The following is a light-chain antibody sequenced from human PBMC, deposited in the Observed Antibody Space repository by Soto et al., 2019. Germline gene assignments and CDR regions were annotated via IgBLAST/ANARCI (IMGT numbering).Light chain of an antibody. V-gene: IGKV3-20*01. Sequence: EIVLTQSPGTLSLSPGERATLSCRASQSVSNNYLAWYQQKPGQAPRLLIYGASNRATGIPDRFSGSGSGTEFALTIRRLEPEDFAGDYCQQYGSSGTFGQGTKVEIK. CDR2: GAS. CDR1: QSVSNNY. J-gene: IGKJ1*01. CDR3: QQYGSSGT.